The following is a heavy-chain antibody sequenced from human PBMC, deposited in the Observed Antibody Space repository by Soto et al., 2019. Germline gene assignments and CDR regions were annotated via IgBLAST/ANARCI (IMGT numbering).Heavy chain of an antibody. D-gene: IGHD6-25*01. CDR2: IVPVFGRT. V-gene: IGHV1-69*13. CDR3: ARGGSGYNF. Sequence: SVKVSFKASGGSFSNFGISWVRQAPGQGLEWMGGIVPVFGRTNYAQRFRGRLTITADESTSTGYMELISLRSDDTAVYYCARGGSGYNFWGQGTKVTVSS. J-gene: IGHJ4*02. CDR1: GGSFSNFG.